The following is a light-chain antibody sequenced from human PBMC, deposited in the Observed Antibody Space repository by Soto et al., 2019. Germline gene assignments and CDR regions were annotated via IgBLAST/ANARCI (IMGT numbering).Light chain of an antibody. CDR3: CSHAGGGIYV. Sequence: QSVLTQAASVSGSPGQAITISCIGSISDVGNYNLVSWYQHKPGKAPRLIIHEVSKWPSGVSNRFSGSKSGNTASLTISGLQAEDEADYYCCSHAGGGIYVFGTG. CDR2: EVS. J-gene: IGLJ1*01. V-gene: IGLV2-23*02. CDR1: ISDVGNYNL.